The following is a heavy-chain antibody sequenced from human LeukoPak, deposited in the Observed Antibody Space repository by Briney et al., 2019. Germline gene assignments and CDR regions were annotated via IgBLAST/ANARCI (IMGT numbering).Heavy chain of an antibody. J-gene: IGHJ4*02. Sequence: SETLSLTCAVYGGSFSGYYWSWIRQPPGKGLEWIGEINHSGSTNYNPSLKSRVTISVDTSKNLFSLKLSSVTAADTAVYYCARGMGSTVVTPRYFDYWGQGTLVTVSS. V-gene: IGHV4-34*01. CDR2: INHSGST. CDR1: GGSFSGYY. D-gene: IGHD4-23*01. CDR3: ARGMGSTVVTPRYFDY.